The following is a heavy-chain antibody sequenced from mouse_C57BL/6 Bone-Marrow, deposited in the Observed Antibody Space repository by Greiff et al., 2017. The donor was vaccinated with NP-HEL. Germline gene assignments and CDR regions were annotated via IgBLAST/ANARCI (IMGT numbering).Heavy chain of an antibody. D-gene: IGHD3-2*02. Sequence: QVQLQQSGAELVRPGASVKLSCKASGYTFTDYYINWVKQRPGQGLEWIARIYPGSGNTYYNEKFKGKATLTAEKSSSTAYMQLSSLTSEDSAVYFCARKGAAQAYFDYWGQGTTLTVSS. CDR2: IYPGSGNT. V-gene: IGHV1-76*01. J-gene: IGHJ2*01. CDR1: GYTFTDYY. CDR3: ARKGAAQAYFDY.